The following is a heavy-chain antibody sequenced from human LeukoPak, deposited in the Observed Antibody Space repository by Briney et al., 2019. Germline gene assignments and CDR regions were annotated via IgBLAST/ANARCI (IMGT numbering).Heavy chain of an antibody. CDR2: INHSGNR. CDR3: ARFGFEYDIASGIHFYYMDV. Sequence: GSLRLSCAASGFTFSSYAMSWVRQSPGKGLEWLGEINHSGNRKPNPSLKNRLTMSIDTSKKHVSLNLTSVTAADTAVYYCARFGFEYDIASGIHFYYMDVWGAGTTVTVSS. CDR1: GFTFSSYA. V-gene: IGHV4-34*10. J-gene: IGHJ6*03. D-gene: IGHD3-10*01.